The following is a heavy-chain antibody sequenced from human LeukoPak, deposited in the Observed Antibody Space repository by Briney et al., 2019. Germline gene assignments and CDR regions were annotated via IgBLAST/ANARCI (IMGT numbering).Heavy chain of an antibody. CDR2: IYYSGST. J-gene: IGHJ4*02. CDR1: GGSISSYY. Sequence: SKTLSLTCTVSGGSISSYYWSWIRQPPGKGLEWIGYIYYSGSTNYNPSLKSRVTISVDTSKNQFSLKLSSVTAADTAVYYCASIDYYDSSGYYYWGQGTLVTVSS. D-gene: IGHD3-22*01. CDR3: ASIDYYDSSGYYY. V-gene: IGHV4-59*01.